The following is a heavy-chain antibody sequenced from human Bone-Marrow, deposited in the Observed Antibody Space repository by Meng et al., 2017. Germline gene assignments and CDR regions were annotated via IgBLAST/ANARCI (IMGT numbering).Heavy chain of an antibody. V-gene: IGHV1-2*06. CDR1: GYTSPDYW. CDR3: ARDEDISAAGKLFGDY. D-gene: IGHD6-13*01. CDR2: INPKSGDT. Sequence: QVRRGQHGAEVKKPGASVNVSCKPSGYTSPDYWLHWVRRALGQGLEWMGRINPKSGDTHYAQRFQGRVTMTGDTSISTAYMELSGLRSDDTAMYYCARDEDISAAGKLFGDYWGQGTLVTVSS. J-gene: IGHJ4*02.